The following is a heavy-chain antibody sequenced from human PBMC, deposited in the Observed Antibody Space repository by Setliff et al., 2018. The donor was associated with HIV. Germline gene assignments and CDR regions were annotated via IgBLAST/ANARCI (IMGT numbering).Heavy chain of an antibody. CDR3: ARQSTTSRDFDS. D-gene: IGHD2-2*01. J-gene: IGHJ4*02. CDR1: YATLSTADYY. CDR2: VSYTGTT. V-gene: IGHV4-30-4*01. Sequence: SETLSLTCTASYATLSTADYYWTWIRQPPGKGLEWIGSVSYTGTTRYSPSLRSRISISIDASKNKFSLQLSSVTAADTAVYYCARQSTTSRDFDSWGQGTLVTVSS.